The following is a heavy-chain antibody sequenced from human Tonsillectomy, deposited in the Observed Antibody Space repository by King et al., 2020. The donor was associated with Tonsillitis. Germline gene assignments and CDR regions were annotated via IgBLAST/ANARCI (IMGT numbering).Heavy chain of an antibody. Sequence: QLVQSGAEVKKPGSSVKVSCKASGGTFSNYDINWVRQAPGQGLEWMGRIIPILNIPFYAQEFQGRVTFTADKSTSTAYMALSSLRSADTAVYYCAGPSGVGAALGHWGQGTQVTVSS. J-gene: IGHJ4*02. CDR2: IIPILNIP. CDR3: AGPSGVGAALGH. CDR1: GGTFSNYD. D-gene: IGHD2-15*01. V-gene: IGHV1-69*09.